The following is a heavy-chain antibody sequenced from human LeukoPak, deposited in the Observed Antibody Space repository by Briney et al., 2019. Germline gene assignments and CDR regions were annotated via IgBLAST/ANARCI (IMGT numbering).Heavy chain of an antibody. CDR2: INHSGST. V-gene: IGHV4-34*01. CDR3: ASGRAAAGVSGADY. D-gene: IGHD6-13*01. CDR1: GGSFRGYY. J-gene: IGHJ4*02. Sequence: SETLSLTCAVYGGSFRGYYWSGIREPPGKGLEWIGEINHSGSTNYNPSLKSRVTISVDTSKNQFSLKLSSVTAADTAVYYCASGRAAAGVSGADYWGQGTLVTVSS.